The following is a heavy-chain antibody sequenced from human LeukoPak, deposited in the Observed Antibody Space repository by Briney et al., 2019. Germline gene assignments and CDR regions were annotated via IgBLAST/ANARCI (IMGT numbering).Heavy chain of an antibody. Sequence: GGSLRLSCAASGLTFSSYAMSWVRQAPGKGLEWVSAISGSGGSTYYGDSVKGRFTISRDNSKNTLYLQMNSLRAEDTAVYYCAKHVLRFLEWLPIDAFDIWGQGTMVTVSS. J-gene: IGHJ3*02. V-gene: IGHV3-23*01. CDR1: GLTFSSYA. CDR3: AKHVLRFLEWLPIDAFDI. D-gene: IGHD3-3*01. CDR2: ISGSGGST.